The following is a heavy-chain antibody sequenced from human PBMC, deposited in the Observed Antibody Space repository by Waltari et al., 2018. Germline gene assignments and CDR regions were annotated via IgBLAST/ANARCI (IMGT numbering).Heavy chain of an antibody. D-gene: IGHD5-12*01. V-gene: IGHV4-39*01. CDR2: IYYSGSTYYSGRT. CDR1: GGSISSSSYY. J-gene: IGHJ5*02. Sequence: QLQLQESGPGLVKPSETLSLTCTVSGGSISSSSYYWGWIRQSPGKGLEWIGNIYYSGSTYYSGRTNYNPTRKSRVTISGDTSKNQFSLKLSSVTAADTAVYYCARHWKKSGYRFDPWGQGTLVTVSS. CDR3: ARHWKKSGYRFDP.